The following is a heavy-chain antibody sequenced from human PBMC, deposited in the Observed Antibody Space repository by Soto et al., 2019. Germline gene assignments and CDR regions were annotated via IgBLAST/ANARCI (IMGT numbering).Heavy chain of an antibody. J-gene: IGHJ6*03. CDR1: GFTFSSYS. Sequence: EVQLVESGGGLVQPGGSLRLSCAASGFTFSSYSMNWVRQAPGKGLEWVSYISGSSSTIYYADSVKGRFTISRDNPKNPLQLQVNSLRADETALYYCSRDEASYGSGSYRTDRYIGVWGKGTTGTVSS. D-gene: IGHD3-10*01. CDR2: ISGSSSTI. V-gene: IGHV3-48*01. CDR3: SRDEASYGSGSYRTDRYIGV.